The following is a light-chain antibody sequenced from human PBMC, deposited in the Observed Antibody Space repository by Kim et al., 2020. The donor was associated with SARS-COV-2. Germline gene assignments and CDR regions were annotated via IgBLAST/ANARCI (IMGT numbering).Light chain of an antibody. J-gene: IGKJ1*01. V-gene: IGKV1-27*01. CDR1: QGIRNH. CDR2: AAS. Sequence: ASVGDRVTITCRASQGIRNHLAWYQQRPGKVPKLLIYAASTLQSGVPSRFGGSGSGTDFTLTITSLQPEDVATYYCQKYNSAPWTFGPGTKVEIK. CDR3: QKYNSAPWT.